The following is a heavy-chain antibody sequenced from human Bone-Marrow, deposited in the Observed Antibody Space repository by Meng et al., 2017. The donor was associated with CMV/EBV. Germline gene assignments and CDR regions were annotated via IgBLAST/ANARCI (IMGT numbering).Heavy chain of an antibody. J-gene: IGHJ4*02. CDR2: INPNSGGP. D-gene: IGHD3-16*01. V-gene: IGHV1-2*02. Sequence: ASVKVSCKASKSTFTDYYIHWVRQAPGQGLEWMGWINPNSGGPTYARKFQGRVTMTRDTSINTVYMELRRLRSDTRAVYYCSRPAGEMSGKPMRYWGQGTLVTVSS. CDR1: KSTFTDYY. CDR3: SRPAGEMSGKPMRY.